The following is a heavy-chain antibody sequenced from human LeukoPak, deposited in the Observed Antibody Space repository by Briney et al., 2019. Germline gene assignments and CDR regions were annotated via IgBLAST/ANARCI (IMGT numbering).Heavy chain of an antibody. CDR3: VRAGEGPLSKDFDY. CDR1: GFTFTDHY. D-gene: IGHD2/OR15-2a*01. J-gene: IGHJ4*02. CDR2: IGPHSTFT. Sequence: ASVKVSCKSSGFTFTDHYIHWVRQAPGQGLEWMGYIGPHSTFTSSPQEFQGRVTMTRDTSMTTAYMELTRLTSDDTAVYYCVRAGEGPLSKDFDYWGQGTLVTVSS. V-gene: IGHV1-2*02.